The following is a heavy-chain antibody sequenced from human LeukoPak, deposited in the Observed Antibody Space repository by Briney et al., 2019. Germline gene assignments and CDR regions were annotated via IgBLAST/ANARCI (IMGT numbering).Heavy chain of an antibody. J-gene: IGHJ5*02. Sequence: ASVKVSCKASEYTFASYAIHWVRQAPGQRLEWMGWINAGYDNTKYSQKFQGRVTITRDTSATTAYMELSSLRSEDTAVYYCAGSYCTTTDCYTWFDPWGQGTLVTVSS. D-gene: IGHD2-2*02. CDR1: EYTFASYA. CDR2: INAGYDNT. V-gene: IGHV1-3*01. CDR3: AGSYCTTTDCYTWFDP.